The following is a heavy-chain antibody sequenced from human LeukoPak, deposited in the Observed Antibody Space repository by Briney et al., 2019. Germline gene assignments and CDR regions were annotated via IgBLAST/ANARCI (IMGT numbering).Heavy chain of an antibody. CDR2: INHSGST. CDR3: ARDCRYDFWSGYDLDAFDI. J-gene: IGHJ3*02. V-gene: IGHV4-34*01. Sequence: SETLSLTCAVYGGSFSGYYWSWIRQPPGKGLEWIGEINHSGSTNYNPSLKSRVTISVDTSKNQFSLKLSSVTAADTAVYYCARDCRYDFWSGYDLDAFDIWGQGTMVTVSS. D-gene: IGHD3-3*01. CDR1: GGSFSGYY.